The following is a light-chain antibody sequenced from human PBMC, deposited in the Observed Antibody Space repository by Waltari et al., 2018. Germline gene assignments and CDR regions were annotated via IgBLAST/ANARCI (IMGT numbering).Light chain of an antibody. V-gene: IGKV3-11*01. CDR2: DES. CDR1: QSVSTS. Sequence: EIELTQSPATLSLSPGERATLACRASQSVSTSLAWYQQKPGQAPRLLIHDESNRATGTPARFSGSWSGTDFTLTIGSLEPEDFAVYYCQQHGKWPLSFGGGTKVEI. J-gene: IGKJ4*01. CDR3: QQHGKWPLS.